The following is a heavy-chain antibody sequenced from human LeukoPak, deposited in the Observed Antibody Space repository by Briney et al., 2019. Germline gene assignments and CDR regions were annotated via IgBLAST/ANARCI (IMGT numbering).Heavy chain of an antibody. CDR2: IIPLFGTA. V-gene: IGHV1-69*13. Sequence: SVKVSCKASGGTFSRYAISWVREAPGQGLEWMGGIIPLFGTANYAQKFRGRVTITADESTSTAYMELSSLRSEDTAVYYCARETNKLGSQYFDPWGQGTLVTVSS. D-gene: IGHD1-7*01. CDR1: GGTFSRYA. J-gene: IGHJ5*02. CDR3: ARETNKLGSQYFDP.